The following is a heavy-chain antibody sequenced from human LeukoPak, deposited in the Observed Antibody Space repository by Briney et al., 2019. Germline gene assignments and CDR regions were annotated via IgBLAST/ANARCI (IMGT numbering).Heavy chain of an antibody. CDR3: ARAEGYGAIDY. V-gene: IGHV3-21*01. CDR2: ISGSSTYI. J-gene: IGHJ4*02. CDR1: GFSFDDYA. Sequence: GGSLRLSCAASGFSFDDYAMHWVRQTPGKGLEWVSSISGSSTYIYYADSVKGRFTISRDNANNSLYLQMDSLTAEDTAFYYFARAEGYGAIDYWGQGTLVSVSS. D-gene: IGHD5-24*01.